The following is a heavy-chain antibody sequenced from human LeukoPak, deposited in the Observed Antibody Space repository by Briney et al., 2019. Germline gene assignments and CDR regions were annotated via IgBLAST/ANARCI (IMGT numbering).Heavy chain of an antibody. D-gene: IGHD6-6*01. CDR1: GYSFVSYW. Sequence: GECLKISCQGSGYSFVSYWIVWVRQMPGMGLEWMGTIYPSDSNARYSPSFQGQVTISADRSISTAYLQWSSLKASDTAIYYCARFVDYSSSVDYWGQGTLVTVST. V-gene: IGHV5-51*01. CDR3: ARFVDYSSSVDY. CDR2: IYPSDSNA. J-gene: IGHJ4*02.